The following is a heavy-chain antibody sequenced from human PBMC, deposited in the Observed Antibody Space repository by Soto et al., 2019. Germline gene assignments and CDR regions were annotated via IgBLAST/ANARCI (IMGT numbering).Heavy chain of an antibody. CDR1: GFSLTTSAAG. CDR2: IFGHGNE. CDR3: AHMSDSGTYYFDP. Sequence: SGPTLVNPTQTVTVTCTFSGFSLTTSAAGVGWIRQTPGKALEWLAVIFGHGNEKYSPSLKNRLTITKDNSKSQVVLTMTNVDPLDTATYYCAHMSDSGTYYFDPWGQGTLVTVSS. V-gene: IGHV2-5*01. D-gene: IGHD1-26*01. J-gene: IGHJ5*02.